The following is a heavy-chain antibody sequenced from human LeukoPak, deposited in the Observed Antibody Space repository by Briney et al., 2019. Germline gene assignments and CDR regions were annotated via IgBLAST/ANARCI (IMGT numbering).Heavy chain of an antibody. CDR3: ATGSSGEYYYYYYGMDV. CDR1: GGTFSSYA. J-gene: IGHJ6*02. CDR2: IIPILGIA. Sequence: ASVKVSCKASGGTFSSYAISWVRQAPGQGLEWMGRIIPILGIANYAQKFQGRVTITADRSTSTAYMELSSLRCEDTAVYYCATGSSGEYYYYYYGMDVWGQGTTVTVSS. V-gene: IGHV1-69*04. D-gene: IGHD2-15*01.